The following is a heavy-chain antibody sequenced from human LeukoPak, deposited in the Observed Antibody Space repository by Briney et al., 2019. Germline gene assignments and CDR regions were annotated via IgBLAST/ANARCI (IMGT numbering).Heavy chain of an antibody. Sequence: PSETLSLTCTVSGGSISSYYWSWLRHPAGKGLEWIGRIYTSGSTNYNPSLKSRVTMSVDTSKNQFSLKLSSVTAADTAVYYCARVGQLALDAFDIWGQGTMVTVSS. D-gene: IGHD6-6*01. CDR2: IYTSGST. J-gene: IGHJ3*02. CDR1: GGSISSYY. V-gene: IGHV4-4*07. CDR3: ARVGQLALDAFDI.